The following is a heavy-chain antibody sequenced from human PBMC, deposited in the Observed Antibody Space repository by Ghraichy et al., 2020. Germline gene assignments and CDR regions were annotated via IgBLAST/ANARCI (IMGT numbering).Heavy chain of an antibody. J-gene: IGHJ2*01. Sequence: GGSLRLSCAGSGFSFSNYSMNWVRRAPGKGLEWVSSFSSSSYISYADSVKGRFTISRDNAKHSLYLQMNSLRPEDMALYYCAKAGSGSYWNYWYFDLWGRGTLVTVSS. CDR1: GFSFSNYS. CDR3: AKAGSGSYWNYWYFDL. CDR2: FSSSSYI. D-gene: IGHD3-10*01. V-gene: IGHV3-21*04.